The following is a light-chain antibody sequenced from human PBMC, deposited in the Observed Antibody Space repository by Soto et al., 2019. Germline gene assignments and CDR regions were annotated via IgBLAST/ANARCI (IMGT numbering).Light chain of an antibody. CDR3: ATWDDSRKGV. V-gene: IGLV1-44*01. CDR2: TNN. CDR1: SSNIESHP. Sequence: QSVVTQPPSASGTPGQRITISCSGSSSNIESHPVNWFQQVPGAAPKLLIKTNNQRPSGVPDRFSGSKSGASASLAISGLQPEDEVTYYCATWDDSRKGVFGTGTKVTVL. J-gene: IGLJ1*01.